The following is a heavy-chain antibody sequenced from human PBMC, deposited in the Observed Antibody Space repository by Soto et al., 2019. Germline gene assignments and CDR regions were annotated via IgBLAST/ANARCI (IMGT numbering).Heavy chain of an antibody. J-gene: IGHJ4*02. D-gene: IGHD6-13*01. CDR1: GFFLRDFG. CDR2: IWYDGSNT. V-gene: IGHV3-33*01. Sequence: GGSLRLSCVASGFFLRDFGMHWVRQAPGKGLEWVSVIWYDGSNTYQGESVKGRFTMSRDISKNQFSLKLSTVTAADTAVYYCARRGRGAAGTFYWGQGTLVTVSS. CDR3: ARRGRGAAGTFY.